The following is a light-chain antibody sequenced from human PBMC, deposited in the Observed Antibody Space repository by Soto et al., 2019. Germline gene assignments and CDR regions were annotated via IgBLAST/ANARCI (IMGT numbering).Light chain of an antibody. CDR2: RNN. CDR1: SSNIGSNF. J-gene: IGLJ3*02. Sequence: QSVLTQPPSASGTPGQRVTISCSGSSSNIGSNFVYWYQQFPGTAPKLLIYRNNNRPSGVPDRFSGSKSGTSASLAITGLQTEDEADYYCQSYDTSLSGYWVFGGGTKVTVL. V-gene: IGLV1-47*02. CDR3: QSYDTSLSGYWV.